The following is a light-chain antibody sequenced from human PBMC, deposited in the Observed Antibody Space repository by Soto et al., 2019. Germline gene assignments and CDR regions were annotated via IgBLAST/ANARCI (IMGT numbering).Light chain of an antibody. J-gene: IGLJ2*01. CDR3: AAWDDSLNGLV. Sequence: QSVLTQPPSVSEAPRQRVTISCSGSSSNIGNNAVNWYQKLPGKAPKLLIYYDDLLPSGVSDRFSGSKSGTSASLAISGLQSVDEADYYCAAWDDSLNGLVFGGGTKLTVL. CDR2: YDD. CDR1: SSNIGNNA. V-gene: IGLV1-36*01.